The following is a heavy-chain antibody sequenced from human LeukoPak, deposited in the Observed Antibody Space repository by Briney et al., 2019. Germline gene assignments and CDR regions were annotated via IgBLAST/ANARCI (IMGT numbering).Heavy chain of an antibody. D-gene: IGHD3-22*01. CDR1: GFTFSSYS. CDR2: ISSSSSYI. Sequence: KPGGSLRLSCAASGFTFSSYSMNWVRQAPGKGLEWVSSISSSSSYIYYADSVKGRFTISRDNAKNSLYLQMNSLRAEDTAVYYCARDPDSPFDSSGYMGYWYFDLWGRGTLVTVSS. CDR3: ARDPDSPFDSSGYMGYWYFDL. V-gene: IGHV3-21*01. J-gene: IGHJ2*01.